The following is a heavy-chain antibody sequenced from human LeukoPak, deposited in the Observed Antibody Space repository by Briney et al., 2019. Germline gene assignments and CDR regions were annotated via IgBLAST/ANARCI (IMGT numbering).Heavy chain of an antibody. CDR1: GGTFSSYA. CDR2: IIPILGIA. Sequence: SVKVSCKASGGTFSSYAISWVRQAPGQGLEWMGRIIPILGIANYAQKFQGRVTITADKSTSTAYMVLSSLRSEDTAVYYCARYSSSWYTFDYWGQGTLVTVSS. V-gene: IGHV1-69*04. D-gene: IGHD6-13*01. CDR3: ARYSSSWYTFDY. J-gene: IGHJ4*02.